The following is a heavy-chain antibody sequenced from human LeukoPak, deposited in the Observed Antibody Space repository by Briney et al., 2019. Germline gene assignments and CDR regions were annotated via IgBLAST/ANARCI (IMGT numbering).Heavy chain of an antibody. CDR2: SKTDGGTT. J-gene: IGHJ5*02. CDR3: TTWKYYDILTSLNWFDP. CDR1: GFTFSNAW. V-gene: IGHV3-15*01. Sequence: GGSLRLSCAASGFTFSNAWMKSKTDGGTTDYAAPVKGRFTISRDDSKNTLYLQMNSLKTEDTAVYYCTTWKYYDILTSLNWFDPWGQGTLVTVSS. D-gene: IGHD3-9*01.